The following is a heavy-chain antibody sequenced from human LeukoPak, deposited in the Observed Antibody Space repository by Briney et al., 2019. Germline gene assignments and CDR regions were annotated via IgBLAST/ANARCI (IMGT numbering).Heavy chain of an antibody. CDR3: AKAPEKFGELLG. Sequence: PRGSLRLSCAASGFTFSNYAMHWVRQAPGKGLEWVAVISYDGNNKYYADSVKGRFTVSRDNSKNTLYLQMNSLRADDTAIYYCAKAPEKFGELLGWGQGTLVTVSS. D-gene: IGHD3-10*01. CDR1: GFTFSNYA. CDR2: ISYDGNNK. J-gene: IGHJ4*02. V-gene: IGHV3-30*18.